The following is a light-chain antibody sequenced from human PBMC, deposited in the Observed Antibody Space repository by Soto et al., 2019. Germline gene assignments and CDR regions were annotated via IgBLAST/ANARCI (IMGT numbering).Light chain of an antibody. CDR1: SSNIGSNT. J-gene: IGLJ2*01. CDR2: SNN. CDR3: VGWGGSLNGVV. Sequence: QSVLTQPPSASGTPGQRVTISCSGSSSNIGSNTVNWYQQLPGTAPKLLIYSNNQRPSGVPDRFSGSKSGTSASLAISGLVSECEAVYYCVGWGGSLNGVVFGGGSKVIVL. V-gene: IGLV1-44*01.